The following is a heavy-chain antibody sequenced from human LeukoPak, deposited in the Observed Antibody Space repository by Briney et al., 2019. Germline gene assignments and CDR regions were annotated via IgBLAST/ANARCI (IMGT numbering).Heavy chain of an antibody. J-gene: IGHJ4*02. CDR3: ARSGYCSGGSRYPIDY. CDR2: IDPSDSYT. CDR1: GYSFTSYW. V-gene: IGHV5-10-1*01. Sequence: GESLKISCKGSGYSFTSYWISWVRQMPGKGLEWMGRIDPSDSYTNYSPSFQGHVTISADKSISTAYLQWSSLKASDTAMYYCARSGYCSGGSRYPIDYWGQGTLVTVSS. D-gene: IGHD2-15*01.